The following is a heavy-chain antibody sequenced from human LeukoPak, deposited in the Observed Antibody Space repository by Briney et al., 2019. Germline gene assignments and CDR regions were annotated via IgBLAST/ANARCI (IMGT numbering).Heavy chain of an antibody. V-gene: IGHV3-23*01. CDR2: ISGSGGST. Sequence: SGGSLRLSCAASGFTFSSYAMSWVRQAPGKGLEWVSAISGSGGSTYYADSVKGRFTISRDNSKNTLYLQMNSLRAEDTAVYYCANRGDSSSWTDYYYYGMDVWGQGTTVTVSS. CDR1: GFTFSSYA. J-gene: IGHJ6*02. CDR3: ANRGDSSSWTDYYYYGMDV. D-gene: IGHD6-13*01.